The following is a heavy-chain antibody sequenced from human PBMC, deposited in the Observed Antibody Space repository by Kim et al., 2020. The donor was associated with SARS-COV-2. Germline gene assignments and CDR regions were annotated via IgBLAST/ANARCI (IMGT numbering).Heavy chain of an antibody. V-gene: IGHV3-23*01. CDR1: GFTFSSYA. D-gene: IGHD1-26*01. Sequence: GGSLRLSCAASGFTFSSYAMSWVRQAPGKGLEWVSFISNSGAIANHADSVKGRFSISRDNSKNTLYLQMNSLRAEDTAVYYCAKGRSGSCFDSWGQGTLV. J-gene: IGHJ4*02. CDR3: AKGRSGSCFDS. CDR2: ISNSGAIA.